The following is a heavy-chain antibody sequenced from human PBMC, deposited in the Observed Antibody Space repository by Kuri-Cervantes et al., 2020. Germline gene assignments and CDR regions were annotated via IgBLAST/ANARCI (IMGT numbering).Heavy chain of an antibody. Sequence: SGPTLVKPTQTLTLTCTFSGFSLSTSGVGVGWIRQPPGRALEWLALIYWDDDKRYGPSLKSSLTITKDTSKNQVVLTLTNMDPVDTATYNCARIFTDFWSGYSDYWGQGTLVTVSS. V-gene: IGHV2-5*05. CDR1: GFSLSTSGVG. D-gene: IGHD3-3*01. J-gene: IGHJ4*02. CDR2: IYWDDDK. CDR3: ARIFTDFWSGYSDY.